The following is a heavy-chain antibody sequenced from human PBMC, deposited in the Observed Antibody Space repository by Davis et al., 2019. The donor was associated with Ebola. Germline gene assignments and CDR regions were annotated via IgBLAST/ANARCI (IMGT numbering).Heavy chain of an antibody. J-gene: IGHJ4*02. CDR3: AKGNGPGSY. V-gene: IGHV1-18*04. CDR1: GYTFTSYG. CDR2: INPHNGNT. D-gene: IGHD1-14*01. Sequence: AASVKVSCKASGYTFTSYGITWVRQAPGQGLEWMGWINPHNGNTNYAQNVQGRVTMTTDTSTSTAYMEVGILRSDDTAVYYCAKGNGPGSYWGQGTLVTVSS.